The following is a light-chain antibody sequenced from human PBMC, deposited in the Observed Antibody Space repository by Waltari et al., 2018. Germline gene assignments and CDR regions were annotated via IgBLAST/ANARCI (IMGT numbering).Light chain of an antibody. CDR2: DVS. CDR1: TGDVGGYYY. V-gene: IGLV2-14*03. Sequence: QSALTQPASVSGSPGQSITISCTGITGDVGGYYYVSWYQQYPGKAPKLLIYDVSHRPSGVSSRFSASKSGNTASLTISGLQTEDEADYYCTSYRSTNTRVIFGGGTKLAVL. J-gene: IGLJ2*01. CDR3: TSYRSTNTRVI.